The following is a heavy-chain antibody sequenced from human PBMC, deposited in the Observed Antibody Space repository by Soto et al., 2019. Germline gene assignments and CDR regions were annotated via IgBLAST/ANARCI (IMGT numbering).Heavy chain of an antibody. CDR2: IIGSGGST. CDR1: GXTFSSYA. Sequence: GSLRLSGAASGXTFSSYAMSWVRHAPGKGLEWVSAIIGSGGSTYYADSVKCRFTISIDNSKNTLYLQMNSLRAEQTAVYYFAKDRDGYNYEASAFDIWGQGTMGTVSS. D-gene: IGHD5-12*01. J-gene: IGHJ3*02. V-gene: IGHV3-23*01. CDR3: AKDRDGYNYEASAFDI.